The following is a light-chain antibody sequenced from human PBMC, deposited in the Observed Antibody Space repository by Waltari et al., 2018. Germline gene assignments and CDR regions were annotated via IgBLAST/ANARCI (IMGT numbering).Light chain of an antibody. V-gene: IGKV3-11*01. CDR3: QQRSNWPYT. J-gene: IGKJ2*01. Sequence: DIVLTHSPATLSLSPGESATLSCRASQSVRSYLAWYQQKPGQAPRLLIYDASNRATGIPARFSGSGSGTDFTLTISSLEPKDFAVYYCQQRSNWPYTFGQGTKLEIK. CDR1: QSVRSY. CDR2: DAS.